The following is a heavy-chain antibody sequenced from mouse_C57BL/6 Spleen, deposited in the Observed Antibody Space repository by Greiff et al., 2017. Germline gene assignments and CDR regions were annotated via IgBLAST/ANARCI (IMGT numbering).Heavy chain of an antibody. V-gene: IGHV5-17*01. CDR1: GFTFSDYG. CDR3: ASHYAIDY. Sequence: EVQLVESGGGLVKPGGSLKLSYAASGFTFSDYGMHWVRQAPEKGLEWVAYISSGSSTIYYADTVKGRFTISRDNAKNTLFLQMTSLGSEDTAMYYCASHYAIDYWGQGTSVTVSS. J-gene: IGHJ4*01. CDR2: ISSGSSTI.